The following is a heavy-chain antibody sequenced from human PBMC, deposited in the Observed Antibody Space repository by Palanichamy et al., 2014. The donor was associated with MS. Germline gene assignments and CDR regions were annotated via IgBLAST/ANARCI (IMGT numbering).Heavy chain of an antibody. CDR3: ARNPGYCSSTSCYTSPDY. Sequence: LVQSGAEVKKPGASVKVSCKASGYIFSSYGISWVRQAPGQGLEWMGWISAYNGNTNYAQKLQGRVTMTTDTSTSTAYMELRSLRSGDTAVYYCARNPGYCSSTSCYTSPDYWGQGTLVTVSS. CDR2: ISAYNGNT. CDR1: GYIFSSYG. V-gene: IGHV1-18*01. D-gene: IGHD2-2*02. J-gene: IGHJ4*02.